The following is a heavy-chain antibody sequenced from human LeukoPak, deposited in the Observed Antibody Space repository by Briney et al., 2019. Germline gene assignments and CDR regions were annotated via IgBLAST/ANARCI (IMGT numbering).Heavy chain of an antibody. CDR3: ARPYYYDSSGYYESDAFDI. D-gene: IGHD3-22*01. CDR1: GGSISRSYYY. Sequence: SETLSLTCTVSGGSISRSYYYWGWIRQPPGKGLEWVGNIFYSGSTYYSPSLKSRVTISLDTSRNQFSLKLNSVTAADTAVYYCARPYYYDSSGYYESDAFDIWGQGTMVTVSS. V-gene: IGHV4-39*07. CDR2: IFYSGST. J-gene: IGHJ3*02.